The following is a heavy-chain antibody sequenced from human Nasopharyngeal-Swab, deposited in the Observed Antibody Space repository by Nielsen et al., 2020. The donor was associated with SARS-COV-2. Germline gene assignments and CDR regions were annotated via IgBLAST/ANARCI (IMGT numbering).Heavy chain of an antibody. J-gene: IGHJ4*02. V-gene: IGHV4-34*01. D-gene: IGHD6-6*01. Sequence: SETLSLTCAVYGGSFSGYYWSWIRQPPGKGLEWIGEINHSGSTNYNPSLKSRVTISVDTSKNQFSLKLSSVTAADTAVYYCARLAIAARRGSGDYWGQGTLVTVS. CDR1: GGSFSGYY. CDR2: INHSGST. CDR3: ARLAIAARRGSGDY.